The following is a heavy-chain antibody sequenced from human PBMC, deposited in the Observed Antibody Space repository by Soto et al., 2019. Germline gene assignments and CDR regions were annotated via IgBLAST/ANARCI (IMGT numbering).Heavy chain of an antibody. CDR3: ARDNGQRDYYDSSLDAFDI. D-gene: IGHD3-22*01. Sequence: PSSHVSCKASGGSYGRSSISWVRQAHVQVLEWMGGIIPIFSTPNYAQKFQGGVTITADESTSTAYMELSSLRSEDTAVYYCARDNGQRDYYDSSLDAFDIWGQGKMVTGS. CDR2: IIPIFSTP. J-gene: IGHJ3*02. V-gene: IGHV1-69*01. CDR1: GGSYGRSS.